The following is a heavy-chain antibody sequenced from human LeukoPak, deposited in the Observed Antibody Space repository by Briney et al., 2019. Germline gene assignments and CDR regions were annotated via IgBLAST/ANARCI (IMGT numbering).Heavy chain of an antibody. CDR3: AREGLWGYCSGGGCYQTHFDY. CDR1: GYTFTSYG. J-gene: IGHJ4*02. CDR2: ISAYNGNT. Sequence: ASVKVSCKASGYTFTSYGIGWVRQAPGQGLEWMGWISAYNGNTNYAQKLQGRVTMTTDTSTSTAYMELRSLRSDDTAVYYCAREGLWGYCSGGGCYQTHFDYWGQGTLVTVSS. V-gene: IGHV1-18*01. D-gene: IGHD2-15*01.